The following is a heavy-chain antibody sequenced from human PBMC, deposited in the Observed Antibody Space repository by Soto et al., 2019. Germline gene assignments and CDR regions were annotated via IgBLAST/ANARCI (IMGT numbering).Heavy chain of an antibody. Sequence: SETLSLTCAVYGGSFSGYYWSWIRQPPGKGLEWIGEINHSGSTNYNPSLKSRVTISVDTSKNQFSLKLSSVTAADTAVYYCASPPPVWGKGTTVTVSS. CDR2: INHSGST. CDR3: ASPPPV. CDR1: GGSFSGYY. J-gene: IGHJ6*04. V-gene: IGHV4-34*01.